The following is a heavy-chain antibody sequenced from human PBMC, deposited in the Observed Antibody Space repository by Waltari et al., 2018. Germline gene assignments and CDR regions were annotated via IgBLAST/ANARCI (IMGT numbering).Heavy chain of an antibody. D-gene: IGHD3-22*01. CDR2: VIPILDTS. J-gene: IGHJ5*02. CDR1: GGTFSRSA. CDR3: ASDPKNYFDTTGYYKWFDL. Sequence: QVQLVQSGTEVKKPGSSVKVSCTASGGTFSRSAMNWVRQGPGQGLEWIGGVIPILDTSNYAQKFHGRITITADEATNTAYMELSDLRSEDTAIYYCASDPKNYFDTTGYYKWFDLWGQGTLVTVSS. V-gene: IGHV1-69*11.